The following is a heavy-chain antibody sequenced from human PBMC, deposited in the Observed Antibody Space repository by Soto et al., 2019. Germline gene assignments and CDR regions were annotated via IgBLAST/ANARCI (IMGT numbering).Heavy chain of an antibody. J-gene: IGHJ3*01. D-gene: IGHD2-2*01. CDR3: ARGLNYAKQDAFDV. CDR1: GGSISSGGYY. CDR2: IFYGGPA. Sequence: QVQLQESGPGLVKPSQTLSVTCTVSGGSISSGGYYWSWMRQHPGKGLEWIGYIFYGGPAYYNASLKSLLTLSVDTSKSQFSLKLSSVTAADTAVYYCARGLNYAKQDAFDVWGQGTMVTVSS. V-gene: IGHV4-31*01.